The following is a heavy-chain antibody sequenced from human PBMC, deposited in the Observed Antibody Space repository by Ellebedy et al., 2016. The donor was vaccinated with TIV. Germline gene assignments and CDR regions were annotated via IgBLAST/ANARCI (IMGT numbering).Heavy chain of an antibody. D-gene: IGHD3-10*01. CDR2: IYPVDSDT. V-gene: IGHV5-51*01. CDR3: ARRMGRGVKGKFPLDV. J-gene: IGHJ6*02. Sequence: PGGSLRLSCEGSGYMFSTYWIAWVRQMPGKGLEWMGIIYPVDSDTTYSPSFRGQVTMSVDKAINTVYLQWNSLKASDTAMYYCARRMGRGVKGKFPLDVWGQGTTVIVSS. CDR1: GYMFSTYW.